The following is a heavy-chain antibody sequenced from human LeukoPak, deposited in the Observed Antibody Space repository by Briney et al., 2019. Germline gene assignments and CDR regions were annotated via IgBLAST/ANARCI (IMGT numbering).Heavy chain of an antibody. CDR2: SNSDGSST. J-gene: IGHJ4*02. V-gene: IGHV3-74*01. Sequence: GGSLRLSCAASGFTFSNSWMHWVRQAPGKGLVWVAHSNSDGSSTSYADSVKGRFTISRDNAKNTLYLQMNSLRAEDTAVYYCAKSRRVFSGYDPFDYWGQGTLVTVSS. CDR1: GFTFSNSW. CDR3: AKSRRVFSGYDPFDY. D-gene: IGHD5-12*01.